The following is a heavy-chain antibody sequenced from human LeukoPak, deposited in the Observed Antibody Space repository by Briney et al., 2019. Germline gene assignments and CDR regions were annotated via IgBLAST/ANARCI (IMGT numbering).Heavy chain of an antibody. CDR2: ISHDGKNI. D-gene: IGHD1-14*01. CDR3: ASSHPLHTPGIPDFY. V-gene: IGHV3-30*04. J-gene: IGHJ4*02. CDR1: EFIFSAFV. Sequence: PGGSLRLSCAASEFIFSAFVMHWVRQSPGKGLECLADISHDGKNIYYADSVKGRFTISRDNSKNTLYLQMNSLRPEDTSVYYCASSHPLHTPGIPDFYWGQGTLVTVSS.